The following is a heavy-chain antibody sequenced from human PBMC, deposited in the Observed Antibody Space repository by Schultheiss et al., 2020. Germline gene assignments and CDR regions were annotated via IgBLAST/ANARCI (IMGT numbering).Heavy chain of an antibody. CDR2: IYYSGST. D-gene: IGHD3-3*01. CDR1: GGSISSYY. V-gene: IGHV4-59*01. Sequence: SQTLSLTCTVSGGSISSYYWSWIRQPPGKGLEWIGYIYYSGSTNYNPSLKSRVTISVDTSKNQFSLKLSSVTAADPAVYYCARTPLYYDFWSGYYGGWFDPWGQGTLVTVSS. CDR3: ARTPLYYDFWSGYYGGWFDP. J-gene: IGHJ5*02.